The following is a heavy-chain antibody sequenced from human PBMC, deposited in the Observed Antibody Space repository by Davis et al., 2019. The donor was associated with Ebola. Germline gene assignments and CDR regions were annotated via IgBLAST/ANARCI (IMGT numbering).Heavy chain of an antibody. V-gene: IGHV1-18*01. CDR1: GYTFTSYG. Sequence: ASVKVSCKASGYTFTSYGISWVRQAPGQVLEWMGWISAYNGNTNYAQKLQGRVTMTTDTSTSTAYMELRSLRSDDTAVYYCARDMGMVQEANWFDPWGQGTLVTVSS. CDR2: ISAYNGNT. J-gene: IGHJ5*02. D-gene: IGHD3-10*01. CDR3: ARDMGMVQEANWFDP.